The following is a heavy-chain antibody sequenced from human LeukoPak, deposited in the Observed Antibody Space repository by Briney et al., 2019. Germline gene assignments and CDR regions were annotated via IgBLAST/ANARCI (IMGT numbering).Heavy chain of an antibody. CDR3: AKANTPGGYSQFDH. D-gene: IGHD5-12*01. CDR1: GFTFSNYG. V-gene: IGHV3-30*18. J-gene: IGHJ4*02. CDR2: ISYDGTDK. Sequence: GGSLRLSCEASGFTFSNYGMHWVRQAPGKGLQWVTDISYDGTDKYYTDSVKGRFTISRDNSENTLHLQMNSLRVEDTAVYYCAKANTPGGYSQFDHWGQGTLVTVSS.